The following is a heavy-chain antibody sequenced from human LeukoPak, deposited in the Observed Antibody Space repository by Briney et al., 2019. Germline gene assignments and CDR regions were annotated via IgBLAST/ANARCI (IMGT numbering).Heavy chain of an antibody. D-gene: IGHD4-11*01. CDR2: INHSGST. CDR1: GGSFSGYY. Sequence: PSETLSLTCAVYGGSFSGYYWSWIRQPPGKGLEWIGEINHSGSTYYNPSLKSRVTISVDTSKNQFSLKLSSVTAADTAVYYCARDTGDYSNSHAFDIWGQGTMVTVSS. J-gene: IGHJ3*02. V-gene: IGHV4-34*09. CDR3: ARDTGDYSNSHAFDI.